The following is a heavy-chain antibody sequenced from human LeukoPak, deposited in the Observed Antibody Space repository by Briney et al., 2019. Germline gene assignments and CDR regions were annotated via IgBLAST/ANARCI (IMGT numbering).Heavy chain of an antibody. J-gene: IGHJ6*02. V-gene: IGHV4-59*01. D-gene: IGHD6-13*01. CDR2: IYYSGST. Sequence: SETLSLTCTVSGGSISSYYWSWIRQPPGKGLEWIGYIYYSGSTNYNPSLKSRVTISVDTSKNQFSLKLSSVTAADTAVYYCARDGIAAADHYYYYGMDVWGQGTTVTVSS. CDR1: GGSISSYY. CDR3: ARDGIAAADHYYYYGMDV.